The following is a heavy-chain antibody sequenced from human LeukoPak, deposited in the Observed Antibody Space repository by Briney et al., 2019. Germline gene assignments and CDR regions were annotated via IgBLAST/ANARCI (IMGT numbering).Heavy chain of an antibody. J-gene: IGHJ4*02. CDR2: ISSSGSTM. D-gene: IGHD4-17*01. V-gene: IGHV3-48*02. Sequence: PGGSLRLSCAASGFTFSAYSMNWVRQAPGKGLEWVSYISSSGSTMYYADSVKGRFTISRDSAKNSMYLQMNSLRDEDTAVYYCARDRDGDLDYWGQGTLVTVSS. CDR1: GFTFSAYS. CDR3: ARDRDGDLDY.